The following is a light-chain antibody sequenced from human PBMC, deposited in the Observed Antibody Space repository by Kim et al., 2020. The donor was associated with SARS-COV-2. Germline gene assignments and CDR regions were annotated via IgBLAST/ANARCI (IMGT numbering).Light chain of an antibody. J-gene: IGLJ3*02. CDR3: QAWDSSTAV. V-gene: IGLV3-1*01. Sequence: SYELTQPPSVSVSPGQTASITCSVDKLGDKYACWYQQKPGQSPVLVIYQDSKRPSGIPERFSGSNSGNTATLTISGTQAMEEADYYCQAWDSSTAVFGGGAQLTVL. CDR2: QDS. CDR1: KLGDKY.